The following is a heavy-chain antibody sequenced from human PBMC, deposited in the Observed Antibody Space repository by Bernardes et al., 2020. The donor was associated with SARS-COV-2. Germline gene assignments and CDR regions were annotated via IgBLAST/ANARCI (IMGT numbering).Heavy chain of an antibody. D-gene: IGHD4-17*01. CDR1: GFTVRSYG. Sequence: GYLRLSCAASGFTVRSYGMGWVRQAPGKGLEWVSDLTSSGTASYVDSVKGRFTIPRDNSQNTLFLQLNSLRAEDTAVYYCAKGRRDGDSRRSVDYWGQGTLVSVSS. J-gene: IGHJ4*02. V-gene: IGHV3-23*01. CDR3: AKGRRDGDSRRSVDY. CDR2: LTSSGTA.